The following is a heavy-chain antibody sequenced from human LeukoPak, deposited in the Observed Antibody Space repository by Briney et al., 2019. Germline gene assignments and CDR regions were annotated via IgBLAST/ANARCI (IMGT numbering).Heavy chain of an antibody. CDR3: ARDQAHSSSWYDAFDI. D-gene: IGHD6-13*01. Sequence: PSETLSLTCTVSGGSISSYYWSWIRQPQEKGLEWIGYIYYSGSTNYNPSLKSRVTISVDTSKNQFSLKLSSVTAADTAVYYCARDQAHSSSWYDAFDIWGQGTMVTVSS. CDR2: IYYSGST. V-gene: IGHV4-59*01. J-gene: IGHJ3*02. CDR1: GGSISSYY.